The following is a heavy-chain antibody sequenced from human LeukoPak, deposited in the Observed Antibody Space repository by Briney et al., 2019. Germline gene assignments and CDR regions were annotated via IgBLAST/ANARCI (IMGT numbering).Heavy chain of an antibody. CDR1: TFSFSRYP. D-gene: IGHD1-1*01. CDR3: AKSLLTTATGTGRAFDI. Sequence: GGSLRLSCVASTFSFSRYPMGWVRQAPGKGLEWVSGISAGGDGTYYADPVKGRFTISRDNSKNTLYLQMNSLRAEDTAQYFCAKSLLTTATGTGRAFDIWGQGTMVTVSS. J-gene: IGHJ3*02. CDR2: ISAGGDGT. V-gene: IGHV3-23*01.